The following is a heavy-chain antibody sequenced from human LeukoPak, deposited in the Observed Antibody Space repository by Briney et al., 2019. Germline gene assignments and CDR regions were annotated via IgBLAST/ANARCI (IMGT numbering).Heavy chain of an antibody. CDR1: GFIFSSYA. J-gene: IGHJ4*02. Sequence: GGSLRLSCAASGFIFSSYAMSWVRQAPGKGLEWVSAISGSGGSTYYADSVKGRFTISRDNAKNSLYLQMNSLRAEDTAVYYCAFGRYPFDYWGQGTLVTVSS. CDR2: ISGSGGST. D-gene: IGHD3-16*02. CDR3: AFGRYPFDY. V-gene: IGHV3-23*01.